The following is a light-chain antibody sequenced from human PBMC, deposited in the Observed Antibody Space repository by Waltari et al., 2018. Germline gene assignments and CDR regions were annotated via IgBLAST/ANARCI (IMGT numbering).Light chain of an antibody. J-gene: IGKJ5*01. CDR3: QQYYSAPIT. Sequence: DIVMTQSPDSLAVSLGERATINCKSSQNILYSSNNKNYLAWFQQKPGQPPKTLIYSASTRESGVPERFSGSGSGTDFTLTINSLQAEDVAVYYCQQYYSAPITFGQGTRLEIK. V-gene: IGKV4-1*01. CDR1: QNILYSSNNKNY. CDR2: SAS.